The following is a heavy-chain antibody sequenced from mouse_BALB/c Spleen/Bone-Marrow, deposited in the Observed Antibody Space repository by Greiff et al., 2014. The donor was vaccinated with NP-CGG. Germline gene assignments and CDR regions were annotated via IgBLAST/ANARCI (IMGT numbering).Heavy chain of an antibody. J-gene: IGHJ2*01. Sequence: QVQLQQSGAELLKPGTSVKLSCKASGYTFTRYWMHWVKQRPGHGLEWIGELNPSNGHTNYNGKFKNKATVTVDKSSSTAYMQLSSLTSEDSAVYYCARMITTRGFDYWGQGTTLTVSS. CDR3: ARMITTRGFDY. D-gene: IGHD2-4*01. V-gene: IGHV1S81*02. CDR2: LNPSNGHT. CDR1: GYTFTRYW.